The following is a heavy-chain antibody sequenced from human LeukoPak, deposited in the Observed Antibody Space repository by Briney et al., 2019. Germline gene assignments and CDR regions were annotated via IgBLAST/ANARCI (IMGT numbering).Heavy chain of an antibody. CDR1: GYTFTSYG. Sequence: ASVKVSCKASGYTFTSYGISWVRQAPGQGLEWMGWISAYNGNTNYAQKLQGRVTMTTGTSTSTAYMELRSLRSDDTAVYYCARDAVVVVPAAMWTSFDYWGQGTLVTVSS. J-gene: IGHJ4*02. CDR3: ARDAVVVVPAAMWTSFDY. V-gene: IGHV1-18*01. D-gene: IGHD2-2*01. CDR2: ISAYNGNT.